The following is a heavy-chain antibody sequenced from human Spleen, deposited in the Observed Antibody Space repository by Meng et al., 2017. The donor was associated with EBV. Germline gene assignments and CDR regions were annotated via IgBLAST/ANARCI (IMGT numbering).Heavy chain of an antibody. Sequence: QVQVVQSGAEVKKPGASVKVSCKASGYMFSGFYIHWVRQAPGQGLEWMGRINPNSGVTNYAQKFQDRVTMTRDTSISTAYMELSRLSFDDTAMYYCAREGMGVFDYWGQGTLVTVSS. V-gene: IGHV1-2*06. CDR1: GYMFSGFY. D-gene: IGHD3-10*01. CDR2: INPNSGVT. CDR3: AREGMGVFDY. J-gene: IGHJ4*02.